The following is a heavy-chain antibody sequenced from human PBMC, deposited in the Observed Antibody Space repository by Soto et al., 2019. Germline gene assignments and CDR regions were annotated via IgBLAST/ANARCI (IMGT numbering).Heavy chain of an antibody. CDR1: GYTFTGYF. CDR2: INPYSGGA. J-gene: IGHJ4*02. D-gene: IGHD2-15*01. CDR3: ARNVADNVKLPDHVVWWLLPDHVVWCLLLDPVDN. V-gene: IGHV1-2*02. Sequence: ASVKVSCKASGYTFTGYFMHWVRQAPGQGLEWMGWINPYSGGADYAQSFQGRVTMTRDTSISTVYMELSSLRSDDTAIFFCARNVADNVKLPDHVVWWLLPDHVVWCLLLDPVDNWGQATLVTVSS.